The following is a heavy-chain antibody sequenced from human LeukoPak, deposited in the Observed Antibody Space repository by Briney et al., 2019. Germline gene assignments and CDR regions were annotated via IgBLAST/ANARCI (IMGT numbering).Heavy chain of an antibody. CDR1: GGSISSGGYY. CDR2: IYHSGST. D-gene: IGHD2-2*01. J-gene: IGHJ4*02. Sequence: SETLSLTCTVSGGSISSGGYYWSWIRQPPGKGLEWIGYIYHSGSTYYNPSLKSRVTISVDRSKNQFSLKLSSVTAADTAVYYCARLDGNIVVVPAFTFDYWGQGTLVTVSS. CDR3: ARLDGNIVVVPAFTFDY. V-gene: IGHV4-30-2*01.